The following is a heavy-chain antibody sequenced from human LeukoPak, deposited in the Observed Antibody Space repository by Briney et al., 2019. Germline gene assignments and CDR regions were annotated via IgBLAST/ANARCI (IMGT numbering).Heavy chain of an antibody. D-gene: IGHD1-26*01. Sequence: GGSLRLSCVASGYPFSSYSMNWIRQAPGKGLEWVSYISVSGGVRSYADSVKGRFTISRDDARNSLYLQMNSLKDEDTAVYYCARAQPVIVGATYFDYWGQGTLVTVSS. CDR2: ISVSGGVR. V-gene: IGHV3-48*02. CDR1: GYPFSSYS. CDR3: ARAQPVIVGATYFDY. J-gene: IGHJ4*02.